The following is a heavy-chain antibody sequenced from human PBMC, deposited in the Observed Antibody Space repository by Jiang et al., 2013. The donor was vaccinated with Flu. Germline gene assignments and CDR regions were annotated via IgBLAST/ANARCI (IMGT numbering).Heavy chain of an antibody. CDR1: GFSLSTSGMC. J-gene: IGHJ4*02. D-gene: IGHD3-10*01. V-gene: IGHV2-70*11. Sequence: KPTQTLTLTCTFSGFSLSTSGMCVSWIRQPPGKALEWLARIDWDDDKYYSTSLKTRLTISKDTSKNQVVLTMTNMDPVDTATYYCARITMVRGSPNFDYWGQGTLVTVSS. CDR2: IDWDDDK. CDR3: ARITMVRGSPNFDY.